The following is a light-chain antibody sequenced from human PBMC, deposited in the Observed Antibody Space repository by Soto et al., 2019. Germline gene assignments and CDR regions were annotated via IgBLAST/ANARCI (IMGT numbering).Light chain of an antibody. CDR3: QQYANSPLT. Sequence: EIVLTQSRSSLSLSPGERAIFSCRASQSLGSSYLAWYQQKPGQAPRLLIYGASSRATGIPDRFSGSGSGTDVTLTISRLEPEDFAVYYGQQYANSPLTFGGGTKVEI. V-gene: IGKV3-20*01. CDR2: GAS. J-gene: IGKJ4*01. CDR1: QSLGSSY.